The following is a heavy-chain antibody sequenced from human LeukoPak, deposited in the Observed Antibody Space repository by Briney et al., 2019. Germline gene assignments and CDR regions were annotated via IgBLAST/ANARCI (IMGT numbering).Heavy chain of an antibody. CDR2: IYYSGST. CDR3: VRAIGWLGELFSEYYYYYMDV. CDR1: GGSISSYY. D-gene: IGHD3-10*01. V-gene: IGHV4-59*01. Sequence: PSETLSLTCTVSGGSISSYYWSWIRQPPGKGLEWIGYIYYSGSTNYNPSLKSRVTISVDTSKNQFSLKLSSVTAADTAVYYCVRAIGWLGELFSEYYYYYMDVWGKGTTVTVSS. J-gene: IGHJ6*03.